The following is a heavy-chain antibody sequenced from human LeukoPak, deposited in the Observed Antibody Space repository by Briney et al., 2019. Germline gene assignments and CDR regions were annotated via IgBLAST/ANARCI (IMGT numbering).Heavy chain of an antibody. CDR1: GYSISSGYY. CDR2: IYYSGST. CDR3: ARGVVGATVYYYYMDV. Sequence: SETLSLTCTVSGYSISSGYYWGWIRQPPGKGLEWIGYIYYSGSTNYNPSLKSRVTISVDTSKNQFSLKLSSVTAADTAVYYCARGVVGATVYYYYMDVWGKGTTVTVSS. D-gene: IGHD1-26*01. V-gene: IGHV4-61*01. J-gene: IGHJ6*03.